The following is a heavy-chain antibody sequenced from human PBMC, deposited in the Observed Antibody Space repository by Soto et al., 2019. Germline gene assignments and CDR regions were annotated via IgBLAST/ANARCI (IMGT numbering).Heavy chain of an antibody. CDR1: GFTFSSYE. CDR2: ISSSGSTI. Sequence: GGSLRLSCAASGFTFSSYEMNWVRQAPGKGLEWVSYISSSGSTIYYADSVKGRFTISRDNAKNSLYLQKNSLRAEDTAVYYCARDEAIEGGMDVWGQGTTVTVSS. CDR3: ARDEAIEGGMDV. J-gene: IGHJ6*02. V-gene: IGHV3-48*03.